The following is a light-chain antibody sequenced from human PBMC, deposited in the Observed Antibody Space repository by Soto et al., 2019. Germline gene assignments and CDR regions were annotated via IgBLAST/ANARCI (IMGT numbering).Light chain of an antibody. CDR3: QQYHGFSRT. J-gene: IGKJ1*01. V-gene: IGKV3-11*01. CDR2: GAS. CDR1: QSVSSY. Sequence: EIVLTQSPATLSLSPGERATLSCRASQSVSSYLAWYQQKPGQPPRLLIYGASTRATGIPARFSGSGSGTEFTLTISSMQPDDLSTYYCQQYHGFSRTFGQGTKVDIK.